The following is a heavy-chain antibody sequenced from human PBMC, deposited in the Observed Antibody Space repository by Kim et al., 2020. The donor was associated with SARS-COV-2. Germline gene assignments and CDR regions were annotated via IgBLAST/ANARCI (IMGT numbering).Heavy chain of an antibody. CDR3: ARGERRGLLGTYRTGLFDS. J-gene: IGHJ5*01. V-gene: IGHV4-61*01. CDR2: VYYLGYT. CDR1: GESVTSGKYY. D-gene: IGHD3-10*01. Sequence: SETLSLTCSVSGESVTSGKYYWSWLRQPPGGGLEWIGYVYYLGYTNYNPSLQSRVTLSIDTSKNQFSLNLTSLGAAETAVYYCARGERRGLLGTYRTGLFDSWGHGTLVTVSS.